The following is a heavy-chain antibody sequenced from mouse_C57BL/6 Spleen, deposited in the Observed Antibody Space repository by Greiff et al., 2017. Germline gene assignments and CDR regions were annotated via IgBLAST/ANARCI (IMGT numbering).Heavy chain of an antibody. CDR1: GYTFTSYW. CDR2: IYPSDSET. Sequence: VQLQQPGAELVRPGSSVTLSCKASGYTFTSYWLDWVKQRPGQGLEWIGNIYPSDSETHYNQKFKDKATLTVDKTSSSSYMQLSSLTAEDSAVYYCARIDDYWGQGTLVTVSA. J-gene: IGHJ3*01. CDR3: ARIDDY. V-gene: IGHV1-61*01.